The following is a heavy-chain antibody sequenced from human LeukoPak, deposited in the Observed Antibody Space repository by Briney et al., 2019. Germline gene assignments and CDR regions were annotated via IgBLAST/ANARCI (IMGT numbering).Heavy chain of an antibody. CDR3: ASAEGSGWLYFDY. CDR1: GGSISSYY. J-gene: IGHJ4*02. D-gene: IGHD6-19*01. Sequence: SETLSLTRTVSGGSISSYYWSWVRQPPGKGLEWIGYIYYSGSTNYNPSLKSRVTISVDTSKNQFSLKLSSVTAADTAVYYCASAEGSGWLYFDYWGQGTLVTVSS. CDR2: IYYSGST. V-gene: IGHV4-59*01.